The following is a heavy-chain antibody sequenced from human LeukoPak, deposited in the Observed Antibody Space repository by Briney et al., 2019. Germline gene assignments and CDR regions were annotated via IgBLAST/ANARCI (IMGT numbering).Heavy chain of an antibody. V-gene: IGHV3-21*01. CDR1: GFTFSSYS. CDR2: ISSSSSYI. J-gene: IGHJ4*02. Sequence: GSLRLSCAASGFTFSSYSMNWVRQAPGKGLEWVSSISSSSSYIYYADSVKGRFTISRDNSKNTLYLQMNSLRAEDTAVYYCARPRRSITIFGVVNQGLDYWGQGTLVTVSS. D-gene: IGHD3-3*01. CDR3: ARPRRSITIFGVVNQGLDY.